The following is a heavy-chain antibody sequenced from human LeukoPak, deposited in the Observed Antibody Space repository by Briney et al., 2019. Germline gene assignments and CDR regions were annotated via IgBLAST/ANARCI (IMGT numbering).Heavy chain of an antibody. D-gene: IGHD1-26*01. CDR1: GGSISTSNYY. CDR3: ARYIVSYPHDAFDI. Sequence: SETLSLTCTVSGGSISTSNYYWGWVRQPPGTGLEWIGYIYYSGSTSYNPSLKSRVTISVDTSKKQFSLKLSSVTAADTAFYYCARYIVSYPHDAFDIWGQGTMVTVSS. CDR2: IYYSGST. J-gene: IGHJ3*02. V-gene: IGHV4-61*05.